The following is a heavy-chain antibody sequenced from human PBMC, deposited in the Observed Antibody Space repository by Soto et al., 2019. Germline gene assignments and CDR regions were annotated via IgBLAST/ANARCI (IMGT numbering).Heavy chain of an antibody. CDR2: INHSGST. Sequence: SETLSLTCAVYGGSFSGYYWSWIRQPPGKGLEWIGEINHSGSTNYNPSLKSRVTISVDTSKNQFSLKLSSVTAADTAVYYCGRHSRYSSGCYGFDYWGQGTLITVSS. J-gene: IGHJ4*02. CDR3: GRHSRYSSGCYGFDY. V-gene: IGHV4-34*01. D-gene: IGHD6-19*01. CDR1: GGSFSGYY.